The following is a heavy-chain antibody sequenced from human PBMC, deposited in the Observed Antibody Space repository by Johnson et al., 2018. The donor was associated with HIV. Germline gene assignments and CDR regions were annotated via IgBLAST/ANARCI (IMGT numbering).Heavy chain of an antibody. CDR1: GFTVRSNY. D-gene: IGHD1-26*01. CDR2: IYSGGST. J-gene: IGHJ3*02. Sequence: VQLVESGGGLIQPGGSLRLSCAASGFTVRSNYMSWVRQAPGKGLEWVSVIYSGGSTNYADSVKGRFTISRDISKNTLYLQMNSLRAENTAVYYCARNSHSSNLYEWEAFDIWGQGTMVTVSS. CDR3: ARNSHSSNLYEWEAFDI. V-gene: IGHV3-53*01.